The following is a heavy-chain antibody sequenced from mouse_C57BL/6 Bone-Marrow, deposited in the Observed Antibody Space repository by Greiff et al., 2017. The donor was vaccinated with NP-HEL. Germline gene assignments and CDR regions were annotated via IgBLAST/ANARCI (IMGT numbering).Heavy chain of an antibody. CDR1: GFSLSTFGMG. V-gene: IGHV8-8*01. CDR3: ARIAIRSRYAMDY. J-gene: IGHJ4*01. CDR2: IWWGDDT. Sequence: QVTLKVSGPGILQPSPTLSLTCSFSGFSLSTFGMGVGWIRPPSGNGLKWLAHIWWGDDTYYNPSLNSRPIISKDTSKNQVFLKIAYVDTADTYTYYCARIAIRSRYAMDYWGQGTSVTVSS. D-gene: IGHD2-12*01.